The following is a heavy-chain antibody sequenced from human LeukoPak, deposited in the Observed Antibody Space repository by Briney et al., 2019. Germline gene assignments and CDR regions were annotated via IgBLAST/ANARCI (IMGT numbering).Heavy chain of an antibody. CDR3: ARGGWYGDY. CDR2: IETDGSST. CDR1: GFTFSSYS. J-gene: IGHJ4*02. V-gene: IGHV3-74*01. Sequence: PGGSLRLSCAASGFTFSSYSMNWVRQAPGKGLLWVARIETDGSSTAYADSVKGRFTISRDNAKNTLYLQMNSLRAEDTAVYYCARGGWYGDYWGQGTLVTVSS. D-gene: IGHD6-19*01.